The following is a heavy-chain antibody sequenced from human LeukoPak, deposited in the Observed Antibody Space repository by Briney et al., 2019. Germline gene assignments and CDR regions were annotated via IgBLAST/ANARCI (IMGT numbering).Heavy chain of an antibody. V-gene: IGHV4-39*07. D-gene: IGHD5-18*01. J-gene: IGHJ4*02. CDR1: GGSISSSSYY. CDR3: ARVRGMIQLWIFDY. CDR2: IYYSGST. Sequence: SETLSLTCTVSGGSISSSSYYWGWIRQPPGKGLEWIGSIYYSGSTYYNPSLKSRVTISVDTSKNQFSLKLSSVTAADTAVYYCARVRGMIQLWIFDYWGQGTLVTVSS.